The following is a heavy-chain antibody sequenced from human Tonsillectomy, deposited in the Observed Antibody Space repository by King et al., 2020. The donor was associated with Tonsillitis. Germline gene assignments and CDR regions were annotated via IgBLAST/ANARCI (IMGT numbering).Heavy chain of an antibody. CDR2: IYHNGST. D-gene: IGHD6-13*01. J-gene: IGHJ4*02. CDR1: GYSISNGYY. CDR3: AAAIAAADPILY. V-gene: IGHV4-38-2*01. Sequence: QLQESGPGLVKPSETLSLTCAVSGYSISNGYYWGWIRQPPGKGLEWIGNIYHNGSTYYNPSLKSRVTISVDTSKNQFSLKLRSVTAADTAVYYCAAAIAAADPILYWGQGTLVSVSS.